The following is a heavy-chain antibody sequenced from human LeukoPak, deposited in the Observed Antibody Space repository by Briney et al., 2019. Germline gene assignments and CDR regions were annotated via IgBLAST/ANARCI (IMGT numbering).Heavy chain of an antibody. CDR3: ARGPLLWFGEGNY. D-gene: IGHD3-10*01. CDR1: GNTFTGYY. CDR2: INPNSGGT. Sequence: GASVKVSCKASGNTFTGYYIHWVRQAPGQGLEWMGWINPNSGGTNYAQKFQGRVTMTRDTSISTAYMELSRLRSDDTSVYYCARGPLLWFGEGNYWGQGTLVTVSS. J-gene: IGHJ4*02. V-gene: IGHV1-2*02.